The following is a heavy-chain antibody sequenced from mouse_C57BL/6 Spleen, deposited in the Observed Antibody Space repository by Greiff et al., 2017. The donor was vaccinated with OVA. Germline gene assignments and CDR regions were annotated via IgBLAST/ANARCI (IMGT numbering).Heavy chain of an antibody. Sequence: VKLKQPGAELVKPGASVKLSCKASGYTFTSYWMHWVKQRPGQGLEWIGMIHPNSGSTNYNEKFKSKATLTVDKSSSTAYMQLSSLTSEDSAVYYCARVGTVAYWGQGTLVTVSA. J-gene: IGHJ3*01. CDR2: IHPNSGST. D-gene: IGHD3-1*01. CDR3: ARVGTVAY. V-gene: IGHV1-64*01. CDR1: GYTFTSYW.